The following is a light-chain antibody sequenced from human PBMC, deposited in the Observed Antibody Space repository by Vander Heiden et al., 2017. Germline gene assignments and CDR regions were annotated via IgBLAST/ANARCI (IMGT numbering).Light chain of an antibody. CDR3: QQRSNWPLT. V-gene: IGKV3-11*01. J-gene: IGKJ4*01. CDR2: DAS. CDR1: QRVSSY. Sequence: EIVFTQSPTTLSWSPGDRATLSCRASQRVSSYLAWYQQKPGQAPRLLIYDASNRATGIPGRFSGSGSGTDFTLSIGSLEPEDFAVYYCQQRSNWPLTFGGGTKVEIK.